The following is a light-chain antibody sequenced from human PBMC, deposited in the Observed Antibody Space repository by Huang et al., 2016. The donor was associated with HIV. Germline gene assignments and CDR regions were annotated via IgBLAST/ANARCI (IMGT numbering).Light chain of an antibody. V-gene: IGKV1-39*01. Sequence: DIQMTQSPSSLSAFVGDRVSITCRAGQSISNLLNWYQQRPGKAPRLLIYGASNLHSGVPSRCIGSGSGTEFTLTITSLQLEDFATYYCQQSYSGRLTFGGGTKVEI. J-gene: IGKJ4*01. CDR3: QQSYSGRLT. CDR2: GAS. CDR1: QSISNL.